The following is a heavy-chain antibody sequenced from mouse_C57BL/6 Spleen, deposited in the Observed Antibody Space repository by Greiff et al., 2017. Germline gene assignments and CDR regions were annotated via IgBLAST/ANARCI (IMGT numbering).Heavy chain of an antibody. CDR1: GYTFTDYE. CDR2: IDPETGGT. D-gene: IGHD2-4*01. Sequence: VKLMESGAELVRPGASVTLSCKASGYTFTDYEMHWVKQTPVHGLEWIGAIDPETGGTAYNQKFKGKAILTADKSSSTAYMELRSLTSEDSAVYYCTRWGDYEAWFAYWGQGTLVTVSA. CDR3: TRWGDYEAWFAY. V-gene: IGHV1-15*01. J-gene: IGHJ3*01.